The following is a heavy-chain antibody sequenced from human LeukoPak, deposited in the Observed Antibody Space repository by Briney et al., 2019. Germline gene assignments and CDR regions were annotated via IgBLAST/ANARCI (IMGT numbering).Heavy chain of an antibody. D-gene: IGHD6-13*01. CDR3: ARGSGIAAAGTLAP. Sequence: SETLSLTCAVYGGSFSGYYWSWIRQPPGKGLEWIGEINHSGSTNYNPSLKSRVTISVDTSKNQFSLKLSSVTAADTAVYYCARGSGIAAAGTLAPWGQGTLATVSS. J-gene: IGHJ5*02. V-gene: IGHV4-34*01. CDR2: INHSGST. CDR1: GGSFSGYY.